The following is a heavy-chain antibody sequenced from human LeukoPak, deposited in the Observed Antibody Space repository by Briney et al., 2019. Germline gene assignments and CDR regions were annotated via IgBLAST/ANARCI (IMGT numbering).Heavy chain of an antibody. V-gene: IGHV3-33*01. CDR2: IWYDGSNK. D-gene: IGHD2-8*01. J-gene: IGHJ3*02. CDR3: ARAAYAIHQGGNAFDI. CDR1: GFTFSSYG. Sequence: GGSLRLSCAASGFTFSSYGMHWVRQAPGKGLEWVAVIWYDGSNKYYADSVKGRFTISRDNSKNTLYLQMNSLRAEDTAVYYCARAAYAIHQGGNAFDIWGQGTMVTVSS.